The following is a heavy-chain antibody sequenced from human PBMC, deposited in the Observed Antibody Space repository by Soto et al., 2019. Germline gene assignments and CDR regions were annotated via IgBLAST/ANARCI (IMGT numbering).Heavy chain of an antibody. J-gene: IGHJ5*02. CDR2: ISTSNGKT. Sequence: QVQLVQSGAEVKKPGALVMLSCKTSGYTFTNHGISWVRQAPGQGLEWMGWISTSNGKTDYTQKLQGRLTLTTDTSTSTAYMQLSNLRSDDTAVYYCARDLISYSNNALNWHDPWGQGTLVTVSS. D-gene: IGHD6-13*01. CDR1: GYTFTNHG. V-gene: IGHV1-18*01. CDR3: ARDLISYSNNALNWHDP.